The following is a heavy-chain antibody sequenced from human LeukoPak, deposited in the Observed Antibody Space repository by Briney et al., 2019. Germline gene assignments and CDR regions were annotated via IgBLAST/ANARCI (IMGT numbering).Heavy chain of an antibody. CDR2: IYYSGST. CDR3: ARETLYYDSSGYPGALNY. V-gene: IGHV4-59*12. Sequence: SETLSLTCTVSGGSISSYYWSWIRQPPGKGLEWIGYIYYSGSTNYNPSLKSRVTISVDTSKNQFSLKLSSVTAADTAVYYCARETLYYDSSGYPGALNYWGQGTLVTVSS. D-gene: IGHD3-22*01. J-gene: IGHJ4*02. CDR1: GGSISSYY.